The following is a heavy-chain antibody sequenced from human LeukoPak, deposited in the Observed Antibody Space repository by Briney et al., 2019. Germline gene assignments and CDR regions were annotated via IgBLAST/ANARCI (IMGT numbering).Heavy chain of an antibody. V-gene: IGHV4-59*01. Sequence: PGGSLRLSCAASGFTFSSYGMHWVRQAPGKGLEWIGYIYSRGGTNYNPSLKSRVIISIDTSKNQFSLQLSSVTAADTAMYYCARDSGTPGESTWFDHWGQGTLVTVSS. CDR3: ARDSGTPGESTWFDH. J-gene: IGHJ5*02. CDR1: GFTFSSYG. CDR2: IYSRGGT. D-gene: IGHD1-1*01.